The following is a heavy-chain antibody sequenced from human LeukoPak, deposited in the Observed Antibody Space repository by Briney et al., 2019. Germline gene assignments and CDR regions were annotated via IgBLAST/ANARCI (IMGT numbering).Heavy chain of an antibody. CDR2: IIPIFGTA. Sequence: SVKVSCKASGGTFSSYAISWVRQAPGQGLEWMGGIIPIFGTANYAQKFQGRVTITTDESTSTAYMELSSLRSEDTAVYYRARDLGDYGGNYWLDPWGQGTLVTVSS. CDR1: GGTFSSYA. D-gene: IGHD4/OR15-4a*01. V-gene: IGHV1-69*05. CDR3: ARDLGDYGGNYWLDP. J-gene: IGHJ5*02.